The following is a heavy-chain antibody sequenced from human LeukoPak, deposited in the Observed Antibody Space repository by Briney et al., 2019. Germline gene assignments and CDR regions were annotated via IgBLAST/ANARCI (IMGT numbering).Heavy chain of an antibody. CDR1: GFTFSSYW. V-gene: IGHV3-7*01. D-gene: IGHD3-10*01. CDR2: RKQDGSEK. J-gene: IGHJ6*03. Sequence: PGGSLGLSCAASGFTFSSYWMSWVRQAPGKGLEWVANRKQDGSEKYYVDSVKGRFTISRDNAKNSLYLQMNSLRAEDTAVYYYARVMAGYSYMDVWGKGTTVTVSS. CDR3: ARVMAGYSYMDV.